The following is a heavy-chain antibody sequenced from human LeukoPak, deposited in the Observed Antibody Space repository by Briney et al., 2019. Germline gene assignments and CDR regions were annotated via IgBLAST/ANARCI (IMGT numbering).Heavy chain of an antibody. V-gene: IGHV3-30*03. CDR1: GFTFSSYG. CDR2: ISYDGSNK. Sequence: GGSLRLSCAASGFTFSSYGMHWVRQAPGKGLEWVAVISYDGSNKYYADSVKGRFTISRDNSKNTLYLQMNSLRAEDTAVYYCARKWQKRDTLPGKTDYWGQGTLVTVSS. D-gene: IGHD5-18*01. CDR3: ARKWQKRDTLPGKTDY. J-gene: IGHJ4*02.